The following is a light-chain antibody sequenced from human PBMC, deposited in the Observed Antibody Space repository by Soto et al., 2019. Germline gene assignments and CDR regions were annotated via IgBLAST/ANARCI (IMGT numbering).Light chain of an antibody. CDR2: VGTGGIVG. Sequence: QSVLTQPPSASASLGASVTLTCTLSSGYSNYKVDWYQQSPGKGPRFVMRVGTGGIVGSKGDGIPDRFSVLGSGLNRYLTIKNIQEEDESDYHCGADHGSGSNFVVVFGGGTQLTVL. J-gene: IGLJ2*01. CDR3: GADHGSGSNFVVV. V-gene: IGLV9-49*01. CDR1: SGYSNYK.